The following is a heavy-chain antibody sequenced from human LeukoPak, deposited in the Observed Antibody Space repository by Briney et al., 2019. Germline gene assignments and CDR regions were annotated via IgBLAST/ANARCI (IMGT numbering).Heavy chain of an antibody. CDR1: GFTFSSYA. CDR3: AKWDSSAWYDY. Sequence: PGGSLRLSCAASGFTFSSYAVSWVRQAPGKGLEWVSAIDGGGGNTYYADSVKGRFTISRDNSKNTLYLQMSSLRAEDTAVYYCAKWDSSAWYDYWGQGTLVTVSS. D-gene: IGHD6-19*01. V-gene: IGHV3-23*01. J-gene: IGHJ4*02. CDR2: IDGGGGNT.